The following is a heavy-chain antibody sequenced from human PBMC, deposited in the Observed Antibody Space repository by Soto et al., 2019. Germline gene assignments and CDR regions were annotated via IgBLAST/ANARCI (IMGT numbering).Heavy chain of an antibody. J-gene: IGHJ5*02. D-gene: IGHD3-9*01. CDR3: ARHAIRVSYNWFDP. CDR2: IYYSGST. CDR1: GGSISSYY. V-gene: IGHV4-59*08. Sequence: PSETLSLTCTVSGGSISSYYWSWIRQPPGKGLEWIGYIYYSGSTNYNPSLKSRVTISVDTSKNQFSLKLSSVTAADTAVYYCARHAIRVSYNWFDPWGQGTPVTVSS.